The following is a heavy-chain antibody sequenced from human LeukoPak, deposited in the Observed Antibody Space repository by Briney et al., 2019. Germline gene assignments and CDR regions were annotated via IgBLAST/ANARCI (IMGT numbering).Heavy chain of an antibody. Sequence: SETLSLTCAVYGGSFSGYYWSWIRQPPGKGLEWIGEINHSGSTNYNPSLKSRVTISVDTSKNQFSLKLSSVTAADTAVYYCARVTGGTIIVAHFDYWGQGTLVTVSS. CDR3: ARVTGGTIIVAHFDY. D-gene: IGHD3-22*01. V-gene: IGHV4-34*01. CDR2: INHSGST. J-gene: IGHJ4*02. CDR1: GGSFSGYY.